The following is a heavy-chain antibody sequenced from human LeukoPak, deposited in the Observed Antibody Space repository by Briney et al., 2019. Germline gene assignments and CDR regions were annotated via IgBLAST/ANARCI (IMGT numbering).Heavy chain of an antibody. CDR2: ISSSSSYI. J-gene: IGHJ4*02. Sequence: GGSLRLSCAASGFTFSSYSMNWVRQAPGKGLEWVSSISSSSSYIYYADSVKGRFTISRDNAKNPLYLQMNSLRAEDTAVYYCAPDKSSDSSGYYFDYWGQGTLVTVSS. D-gene: IGHD3-22*01. CDR3: APDKSSDSSGYYFDY. V-gene: IGHV3-21*01. CDR1: GFTFSSYS.